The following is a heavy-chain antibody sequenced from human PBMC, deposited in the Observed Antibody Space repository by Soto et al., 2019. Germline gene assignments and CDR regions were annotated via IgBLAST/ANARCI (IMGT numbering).Heavy chain of an antibody. D-gene: IGHD1-26*01. Sequence: SETLSLTCSVSGGSISTVGHYWTWIRQPPGKGLEWIGSIYHTGSTYYSKSLRSRLTMSVDTSKSQFSLRLSSVTAADTAVYYCARAHGTLRSRNCDYWGQGSLVTVS. CDR2: IYHTGST. V-gene: IGHV4-31*03. J-gene: IGHJ4*02. CDR1: GGSISTVGHY. CDR3: ARAHGTLRSRNCDY.